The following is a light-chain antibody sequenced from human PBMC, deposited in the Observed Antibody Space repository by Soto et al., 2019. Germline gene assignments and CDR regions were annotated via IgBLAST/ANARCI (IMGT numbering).Light chain of an antibody. CDR1: SSNIGAGYP. CDR3: QSYDSSLSRRWV. Sequence: SVLTQPPSVSGAPGQRVTISCTGSSSNIGAGYPVHWYQQLPGTAPKLLVAGNRPSGVPDRFSVSKSGASASLAITGLQAEDEDDYYCQSYDSSLSRRWVFGGGTKLTVL. CDR2: G. J-gene: IGLJ3*02. V-gene: IGLV1-40*01.